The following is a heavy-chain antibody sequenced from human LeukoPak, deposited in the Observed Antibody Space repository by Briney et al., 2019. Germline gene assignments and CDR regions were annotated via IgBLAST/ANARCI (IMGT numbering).Heavy chain of an antibody. J-gene: IGHJ3*02. CDR2: IKSKTDGGTT. Sequence: GGSLRLSCAASGFTFSDYYMSWIRQAPGKGLEWVGRIKSKTDGGTTDYAAPVKGRFTISRDDSKNTLYLQMNSLKTEDTAVYYCTSRITMIVVTPTIAFDIWGQGTMVTVSS. D-gene: IGHD3-22*01. CDR1: GFTFSDYY. V-gene: IGHV3-15*01. CDR3: TSRITMIVVTPTIAFDI.